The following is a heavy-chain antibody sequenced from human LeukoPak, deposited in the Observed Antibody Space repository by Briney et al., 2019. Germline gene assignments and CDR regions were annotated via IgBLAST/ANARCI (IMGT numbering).Heavy chain of an antibody. Sequence: GGSLRLSCAASGFTFSNAWMSWVRQAPGKGLEWVGRIKSKTDGGTTDYAAPVKGRFTISRDDSKNTLYLQMNSLKTEDTAVYYCTTTFWGGYYPLYYFDYWGQGTLVTVPS. CDR3: TTTFWGGYYPLYYFDY. D-gene: IGHD3-3*01. V-gene: IGHV3-15*01. CDR2: IKSKTDGGTT. CDR1: GFTFSNAW. J-gene: IGHJ4*02.